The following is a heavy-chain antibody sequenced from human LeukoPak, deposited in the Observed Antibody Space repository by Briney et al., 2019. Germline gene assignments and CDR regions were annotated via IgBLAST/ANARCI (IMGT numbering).Heavy chain of an antibody. D-gene: IGHD2-2*01. CDR3: ARDADCSSTSCYDPYFDY. J-gene: IGHJ4*02. CDR1: GASISDYY. Sequence: SETLSLTCTVSGASISDYYWNWIRQPPGKGLEWIGYLYYSGTTNYNPSLKSRVTMSVDTSKNQFSLKLSSVTAADTAVYYCARDADCSSTSCYDPYFDYWGQGTLVTVSS. V-gene: IGHV4-59*01. CDR2: LYYSGTT.